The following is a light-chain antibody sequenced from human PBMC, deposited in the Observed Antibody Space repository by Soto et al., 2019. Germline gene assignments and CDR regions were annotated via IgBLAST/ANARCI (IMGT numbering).Light chain of an antibody. CDR2: GAS. CDR1: QSLTNNY. V-gene: IGKV3-20*01. Sequence: EIVLTQSPGTLSLSPGERATLSCRASQSLTNNYFAWYQQKRGQAPRLLIYGASSRATGIPDRFSGSGSGTDFTLTISRLEPEDFSVYYCHQYGTAPLTFGPGTKVDIK. J-gene: IGKJ3*01. CDR3: HQYGTAPLT.